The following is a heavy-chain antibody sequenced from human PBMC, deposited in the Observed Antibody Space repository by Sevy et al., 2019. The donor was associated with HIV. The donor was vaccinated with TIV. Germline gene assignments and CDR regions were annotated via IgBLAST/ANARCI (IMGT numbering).Heavy chain of an antibody. CDR2: ISATGGST. CDR1: GFTLTSYT. Sequence: GESLKISCAASGFTLTSYTMNWVRQAPGMGLEWVASISATGGSTYYADSVKGRFTISRDVSKGTLYLQMNSLTAEDTAIFYCAKTLQKLPFHPHYFDYWGQGTLVTVSS. D-gene: IGHD2-21*02. V-gene: IGHV3-23*01. J-gene: IGHJ4*02. CDR3: AKTLQKLPFHPHYFDY.